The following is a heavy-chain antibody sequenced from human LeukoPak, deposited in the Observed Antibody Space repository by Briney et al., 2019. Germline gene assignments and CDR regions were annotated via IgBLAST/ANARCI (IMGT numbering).Heavy chain of an antibody. D-gene: IGHD3-10*01. V-gene: IGHV3-23*01. CDR1: GITFSNYA. CDR2: ISGSAHKI. Sequence: GGSLRLSCVASGITFSNYAVSWVRQAPEKGLDWVSVISGSAHKIRYADSVKGRFTISRDNSENIVYLQMNNLRAEDTAVYYCAMHPMVRGVIDYWGQGTLVIVSS. CDR3: AMHPMVRGVIDY. J-gene: IGHJ4*02.